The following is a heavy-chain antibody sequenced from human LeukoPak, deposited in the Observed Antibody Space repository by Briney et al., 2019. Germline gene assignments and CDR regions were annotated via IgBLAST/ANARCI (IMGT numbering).Heavy chain of an antibody. V-gene: IGHV3-33*01. CDR2: IWYDGSKK. CDR1: GFTFSTYG. Sequence: GSLRLSCAASGFTFSTYGMHWVRQAPGKGLEWVAVIWYDGSKKYYADSVKGRFTISRDNSKNTLYLQMNSLRAEDTAVYYCARDHSSTSEYFQHWGQGTLVTVSS. J-gene: IGHJ1*01. D-gene: IGHD6-13*01. CDR3: ARDHSSTSEYFQH.